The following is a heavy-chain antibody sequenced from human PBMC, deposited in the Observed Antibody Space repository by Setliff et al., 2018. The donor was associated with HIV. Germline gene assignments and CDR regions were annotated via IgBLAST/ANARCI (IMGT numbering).Heavy chain of an antibody. Sequence: PSETLSLTCTVSGQFISDGYYWGWIRQSPGKGLEWIGSVYHSGKTYYNPSLKSRVTMSADTSKNQISLMLRSMTAADTAVYYCAKHDFGEGSRFDPWGQGSLVTVSS. J-gene: IGHJ5*02. V-gene: IGHV4-38-2*02. D-gene: IGHD3-16*01. CDR1: GQFISDGYY. CDR3: AKHDFGEGSRFDP. CDR2: VYHSGKT.